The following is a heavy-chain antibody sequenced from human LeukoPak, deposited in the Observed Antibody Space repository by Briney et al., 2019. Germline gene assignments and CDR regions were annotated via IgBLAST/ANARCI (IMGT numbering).Heavy chain of an antibody. J-gene: IGHJ5*02. CDR2: INHSGST. D-gene: IGHD3-16*01. CDR1: GGSISSYY. Sequence: SETLSLTCTVSGGSISSYYWSWIRQPPGKGLEWIGEINHSGSTNYNPSLKSRVTISVDTSKNQFSLKLSSVTAADTAMYYCARIGGLRHRFDPWGQGTLVTVSS. CDR3: ARIGGLRHRFDP. V-gene: IGHV4-34*01.